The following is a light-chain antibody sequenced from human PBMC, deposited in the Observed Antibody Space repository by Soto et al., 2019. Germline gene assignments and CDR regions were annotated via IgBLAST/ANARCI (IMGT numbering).Light chain of an antibody. CDR3: ISYTSSSTVV. CDR1: SSDVGAYNY. Sequence: QSALTQPASVSGSPGQSVTISCSGSSSDVGAYNYVSWYQRHPGKAPKLMIYDVTNRPSGVSNRFSGSKSGNTASLTISGLQAEDAADYFCISYTSSSTVVFGGGTKLTVL. CDR2: DVT. J-gene: IGLJ3*02. V-gene: IGLV2-14*01.